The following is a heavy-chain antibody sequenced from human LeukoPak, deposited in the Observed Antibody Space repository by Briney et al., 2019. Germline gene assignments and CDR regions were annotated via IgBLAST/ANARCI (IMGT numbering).Heavy chain of an antibody. J-gene: IGHJ4*02. Sequence: KVSCKASGYNFTSHWIGWVRQMPGKGLEWMGTIDPGDSETRYSPSFQGQVTISVDKSSSTAYLQWSSLKASDTAMYYCARATLVRGVIISGFDYWGQGTLVTVSS. D-gene: IGHD3-10*01. V-gene: IGHV5-51*01. CDR1: GYNFTSHW. CDR2: IDPGDSET. CDR3: ARATLVRGVIISGFDY.